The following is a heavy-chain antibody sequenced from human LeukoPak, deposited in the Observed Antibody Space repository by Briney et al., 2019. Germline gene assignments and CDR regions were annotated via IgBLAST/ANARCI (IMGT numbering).Heavy chain of an antibody. CDR2: MSPDGSAT. Sequence: GGPLRLSCAASGFTFSSYAMSWVRQAPGKGPVWVSRMSPDGSATFYADSVKGRFTISRDNAENTLYLQMSSLRAEDTAVYYCARDMWGTFDYWGQGALVTVSS. CDR3: ARDMWGTFDY. CDR1: GFTFSSYA. V-gene: IGHV3-74*01. D-gene: IGHD7-27*01. J-gene: IGHJ4*02.